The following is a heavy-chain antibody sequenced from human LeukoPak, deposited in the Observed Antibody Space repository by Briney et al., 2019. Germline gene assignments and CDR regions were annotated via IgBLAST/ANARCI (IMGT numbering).Heavy chain of an antibody. J-gene: IGHJ4*02. Sequence: GGSLRLSCAASEFSVGSNYMTWVRQAPGKGLEWVSLIYSGGSTYYADSVKGRFTISRDNSKNTLYLQMNSLRAEDTAVYYCARELHSGSYYFDYWGQGTLVIVSS. V-gene: IGHV3-66*01. CDR1: EFSVGSNY. D-gene: IGHD1-26*01. CDR3: ARELHSGSYYFDY. CDR2: IYSGGST.